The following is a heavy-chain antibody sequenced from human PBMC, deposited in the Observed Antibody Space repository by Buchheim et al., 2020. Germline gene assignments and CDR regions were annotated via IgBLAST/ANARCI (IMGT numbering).Heavy chain of an antibody. J-gene: IGHJ6*01. CDR3: ARDRYYDILTGETWGMDV. CDR2: INSDGSST. V-gene: IGHV3-74*01. Sequence: EVQLVESGGGLVQPGGSLRLSCAVSGFTFSSYWMHWVRQAPGKGLVWVSRINSDGSSTIYADSVKGRFTIPRDNAKNTLYLKRNKLRAEDTAVEYCARDRYYDILTGETWGMDVWGQGTT. CDR1: GFTFSSYW. D-gene: IGHD3-9*01.